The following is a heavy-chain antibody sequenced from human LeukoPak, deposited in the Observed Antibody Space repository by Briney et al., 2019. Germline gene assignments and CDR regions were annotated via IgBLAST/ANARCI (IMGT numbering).Heavy chain of an antibody. CDR1: GYTFTSYD. D-gene: IGHD1-26*01. CDR3: ARRRLSGSDYYYGMDV. V-gene: IGHV1-8*01. CDR2: MNPNSGNT. Sequence: ASVKVSCKASGYTFTSYDINWVRQATGQGLEWMGWMNPNSGNTGYAQKFQGRVTMTRNTSISTAYMELSSLRSEDTAVYYCARRRLSGSDYYYGMDVWGQGTTVTVSS. J-gene: IGHJ6*02.